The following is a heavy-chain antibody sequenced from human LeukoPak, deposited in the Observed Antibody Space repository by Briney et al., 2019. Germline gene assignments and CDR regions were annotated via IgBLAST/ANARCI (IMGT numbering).Heavy chain of an antibody. CDR1: GGSITTTNW. D-gene: IGHD2-8*01. CDR2: VSLEGVR. J-gene: IGHJ4*02. V-gene: IGHV4-4*02. Sequence: SETLSLTSGVSGGSITTTNWWSWVRKFPGQALTWIGDVSLEGVRNYNPSLTSRATMSLDRAKNLLSLNLNSVTAADTAVYYCSRENGASSPFGYWGQGILVTV. CDR3: SRENGASSPFGY.